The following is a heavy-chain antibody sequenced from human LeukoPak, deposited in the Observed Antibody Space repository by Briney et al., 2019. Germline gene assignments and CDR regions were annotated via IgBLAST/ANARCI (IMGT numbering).Heavy chain of an antibody. V-gene: IGHV1-2*02. CDR1: GGTLSSFS. Sequence: GASVKVSCKASGGTLSSFSISWMRQAPGQGLEWMGWINPNSGGTNYAQKFQGRVTMTRDTSISTAYVELSRLRSDDTAVYYCARGPAYYYDSSGYYYIFDYWGQGTLVTVSS. J-gene: IGHJ4*02. CDR3: ARGPAYYYDSSGYYYIFDY. D-gene: IGHD3-22*01. CDR2: INPNSGGT.